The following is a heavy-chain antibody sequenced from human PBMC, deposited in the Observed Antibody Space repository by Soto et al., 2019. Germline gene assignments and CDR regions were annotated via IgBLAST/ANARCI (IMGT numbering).Heavy chain of an antibody. J-gene: IGHJ3*02. CDR2: ISSSSSTI. D-gene: IGHD2-2*01. CDR1: GFTFSSYS. V-gene: IGHV3-48*01. Sequence: PGGSLRLSCAASGFTFSSYSMNWVRQAPGKGLEWVSYISSSSSTIYYADSVKGRFTISRDNAKNSLYLQMNSLRAEDTAVYYCERAPFWDIVVVPAAPAGAFDTWGQGTMVTVSS. CDR3: ERAPFWDIVVVPAAPAGAFDT.